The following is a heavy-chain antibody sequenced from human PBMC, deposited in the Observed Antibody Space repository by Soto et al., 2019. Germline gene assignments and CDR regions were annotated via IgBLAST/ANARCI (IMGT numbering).Heavy chain of an antibody. CDR3: ARVVAAPPAHHDASDI. J-gene: IGHJ3*02. Sequence: GASVKVSCKASGYTFTSYGISWVRQAPGQGLEWMGWISAYNGNTNYAQKLQGRVTMTTDTSTSTAYMELRSLRSDDTAVYYCARVVAAPPAHHDASDIWGQGTMVTVSS. D-gene: IGHD2-15*01. V-gene: IGHV1-18*01. CDR1: GYTFTSYG. CDR2: ISAYNGNT.